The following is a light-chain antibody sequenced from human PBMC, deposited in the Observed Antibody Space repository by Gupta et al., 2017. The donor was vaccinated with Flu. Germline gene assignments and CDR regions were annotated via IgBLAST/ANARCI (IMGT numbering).Light chain of an antibody. J-gene: IGKJ4*01. CDR2: DAS. Sequence: PGESATLSCRASQSVRTYLAWYQHKVGQAPRLLLYDASKRATGIPARFSGRGSGTDFTLTISSLEPGDSAVYYCQQRSNWFTFGGGTKVEIK. V-gene: IGKV3-11*01. CDR3: QQRSNWFT. CDR1: QSVRTY.